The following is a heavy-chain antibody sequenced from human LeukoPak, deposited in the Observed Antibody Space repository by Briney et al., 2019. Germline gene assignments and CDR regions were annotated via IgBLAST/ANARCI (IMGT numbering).Heavy chain of an antibody. Sequence: SETLSLTCTVSGGSISSSPYYWGWIRQPPGKGLEWIGTIYYRGSTYSNPSLNSRVTISLDTSKNQFSLRLRSVTAVDTALYYCARHYLSDGILSTFDPWGQGTLVTVSS. V-gene: IGHV4-39*01. CDR3: ARHYLSDGILSTFDP. D-gene: IGHD2-2*01. CDR1: GGSISSSPYY. J-gene: IGHJ5*02. CDR2: IYYRGST.